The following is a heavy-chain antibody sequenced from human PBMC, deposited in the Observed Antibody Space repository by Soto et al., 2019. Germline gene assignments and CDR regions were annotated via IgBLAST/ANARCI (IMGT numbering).Heavy chain of an antibody. CDR3: AKGFFFDYLHWHHSFHI. CDR2: ISGSGSRT. Sequence: GGSLRLSCAASGFTFSSYAMSWVRQAPGKGLEWVSAISGSGSRTYYADSVKGRFTFSRDNSKKTLYLQMNSLRAEDTAVYFCAKGFFFDYLHWHHSFHIRGQAPMVTLS. V-gene: IGHV3-23*01. J-gene: IGHJ3*02. D-gene: IGHD3-3*01. CDR1: GFTFSSYA.